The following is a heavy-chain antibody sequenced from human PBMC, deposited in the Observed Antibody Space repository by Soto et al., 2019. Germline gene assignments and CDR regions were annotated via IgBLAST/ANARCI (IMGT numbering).Heavy chain of an antibody. Sequence: ASVPVSCTASGYTFTSSGISWVRQAPGQGLECMGWISAYNGNTNYAQKLQGRVTMTTDTSTSTAYMELRSLRSDDTAVYYCARDRARARIAAHLGYYYYGMDGWGQGTTVTVS. J-gene: IGHJ6*02. CDR1: GYTFTSSG. CDR2: ISAYNGNT. CDR3: ARDRARARIAAHLGYYYYGMDG. V-gene: IGHV1-18*04. D-gene: IGHD6-6*01.